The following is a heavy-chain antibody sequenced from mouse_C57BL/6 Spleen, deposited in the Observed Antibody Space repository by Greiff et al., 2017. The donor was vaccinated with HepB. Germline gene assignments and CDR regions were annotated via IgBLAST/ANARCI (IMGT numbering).Heavy chain of an antibody. Sequence: EVNVVESEGGLVQPGSSMKLSCTASGFTFSDYYMAWVRQVPEKGLEWVANINYDGSSTYYLDSLKSRFIISRDNAKNILYLQMSSLKSEDTATYYCARIAYYSNYVAYWGQGTLVTVSA. CDR3: ARIAYYSNYVAY. V-gene: IGHV5-16*01. CDR1: GFTFSDYY. CDR2: INYDGSST. D-gene: IGHD2-5*01. J-gene: IGHJ3*01.